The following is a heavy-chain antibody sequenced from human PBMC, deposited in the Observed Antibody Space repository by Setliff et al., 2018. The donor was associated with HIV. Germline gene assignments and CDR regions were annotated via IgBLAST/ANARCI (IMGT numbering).Heavy chain of an antibody. CDR3: SRLRRDTDHYYRSYVYDI. J-gene: IGHJ3*02. CDR1: DGSLSSYY. D-gene: IGHD3-16*02. Sequence: LSLTCAVYDGSLSSYYWSWIRQSTGKGLEWVGLIRENAYGGTTEHAASVRGRFTISRDDSKSIAYLQMNSVQTEDTAVYYCSRLRRDTDHYYRSYVYDIWGQGTMVTVSS. V-gene: IGHV3-49*03. CDR2: IRENAYGGTT.